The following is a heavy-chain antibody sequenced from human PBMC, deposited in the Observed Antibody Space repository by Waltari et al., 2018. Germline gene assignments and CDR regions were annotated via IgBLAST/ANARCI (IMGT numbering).Heavy chain of an antibody. CDR1: GFTFTNHW. V-gene: IGHV3-7*04. CDR3: ARGVTTVEY. D-gene: IGHD2-21*02. CDR2: IKQDGSEK. J-gene: IGHJ4*02. Sequence: EVQLVESGGGLVQPGGSLRRSCSGSGFTFTNHWMSWVRPAPGKGPEWVASIKQDGSEKYYVDSMKGRFTISRDNAKNSLSLQMDSLRAEDTAVYFCARGVTTVEYWGQGTLVTVSS.